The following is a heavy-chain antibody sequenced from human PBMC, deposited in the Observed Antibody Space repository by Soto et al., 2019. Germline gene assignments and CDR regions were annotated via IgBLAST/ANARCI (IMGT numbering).Heavy chain of an antibody. D-gene: IGHD3-16*01. V-gene: IGHV4-4*02. Sequence: SETLSLTCAVSGDSISNERWWSWVRQPPGKGLEWIGEIHHTGSPNYTPSLKSRVTISLDKSKNHFSLNLSSVTAADTAMYYCARDLMGVLTRWGQGTLVTVSS. CDR2: IHHTGSP. J-gene: IGHJ4*02. CDR1: GDSISNERW. CDR3: ARDLMGVLTR.